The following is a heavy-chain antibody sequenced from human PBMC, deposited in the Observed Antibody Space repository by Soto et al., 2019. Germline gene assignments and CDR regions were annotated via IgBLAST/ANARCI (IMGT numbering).Heavy chain of an antibody. CDR2: INHIGRT. V-gene: IGHV4-34*01. CDR1: GRSFSGYY. J-gene: IGHJ5*02. D-gene: IGHD1-7*01. CDR3: GRESGETWDYEAS. Sequence: SDNLSLTCDMYGRSFSGYYCTWIRQPPGKGLEWIGEINHIGRTNYNPSLKSRVTVSVDTSRNQFFLTLRSVTAADSAVYHCGRESGETWDYEASWGQGTPVTVSS.